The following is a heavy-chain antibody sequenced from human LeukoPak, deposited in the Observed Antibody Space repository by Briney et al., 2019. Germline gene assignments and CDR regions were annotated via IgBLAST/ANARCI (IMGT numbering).Heavy chain of an antibody. J-gene: IGHJ6*02. Sequence: GGSLRLSCAASGVTFSSYWMSWVRQAPGKGLEWVANINEDGSEKYYVDSVKGRFTISRDNAKNSLYLQMNSLRAEDTAVYYCARERYTVLLWFGGYGMDVWGQGTTVTVSS. CDR2: INEDGSEK. D-gene: IGHD3-10*01. V-gene: IGHV3-7*01. CDR1: GVTFSSYW. CDR3: ARERYTVLLWFGGYGMDV.